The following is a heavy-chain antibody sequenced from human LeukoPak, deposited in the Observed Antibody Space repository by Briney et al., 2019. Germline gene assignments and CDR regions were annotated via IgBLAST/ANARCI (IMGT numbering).Heavy chain of an antibody. CDR1: GFTFSGYY. V-gene: IGHV3-23*01. Sequence: GGSLRLSCAASGFTFSGYYMSWIRQAPGKGLEWVSAISGSGGSTYYADSVKGRFTISRDNSKNTLYLQMNSLRAEDTAVYYCAKDGGSYYYYYYMDVWGKGTTVTVSS. J-gene: IGHJ6*03. CDR2: ISGSGGST. CDR3: AKDGGSYYYYYYMDV. D-gene: IGHD1-26*01.